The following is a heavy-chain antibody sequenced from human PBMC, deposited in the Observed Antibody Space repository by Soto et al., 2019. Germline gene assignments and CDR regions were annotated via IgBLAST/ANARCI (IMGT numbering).Heavy chain of an antibody. Sequence: PSETLSLTCAVSGGSISSSNWWSWVRQPPGKGLEWIGEIYHGGSTNYNPSLKSRVTISVDKSNNQFSLKLRSVTAADTAVYYCARAPRGNYGYPSYFDYWGQGTLVTVSS. CDR3: ARAPRGNYGYPSYFDY. D-gene: IGHD3-10*01. J-gene: IGHJ4*02. V-gene: IGHV4-4*02. CDR2: IYHGGST. CDR1: GGSISSSNW.